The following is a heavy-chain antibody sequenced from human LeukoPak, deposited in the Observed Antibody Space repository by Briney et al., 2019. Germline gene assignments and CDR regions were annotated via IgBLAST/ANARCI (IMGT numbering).Heavy chain of an antibody. J-gene: IGHJ4*02. V-gene: IGHV4-30-4*01. CDR3: ARAPYSSSLLVDY. D-gene: IGHD6-6*01. CDR1: GGSISSGDYY. CDR2: IYYSGST. Sequence: SETLSLTCTVSGGSISSGDYYWSWIRQPPGKGLEWIGYIYYSGSTYYNPSLKSRVTISVDRSKNQFSLKLSSVTAADTAVYYCARAPYSSSLLVDYWGQGTLVTVSS.